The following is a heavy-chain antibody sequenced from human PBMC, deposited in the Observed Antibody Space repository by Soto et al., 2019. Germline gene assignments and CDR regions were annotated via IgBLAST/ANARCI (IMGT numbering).Heavy chain of an antibody. CDR1: GFSFSSYS. CDR2: ISTTSSSI. J-gene: IGHJ4*02. D-gene: IGHD3-3*01. CDR3: ARKGVAFDY. Sequence: GGSLRLSCVGSGFSFSSYSMNWLRQAPGKGLEWISYISTTSSSIYYADSVKGRFTISRDNAKNSLFLQMNSLRDEDTAVYYCARKGVAFDYWGQGALVTVSS. V-gene: IGHV3-48*02.